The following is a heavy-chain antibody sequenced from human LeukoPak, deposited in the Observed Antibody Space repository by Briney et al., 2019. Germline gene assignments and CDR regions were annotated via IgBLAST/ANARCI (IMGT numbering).Heavy chain of an antibody. CDR1: GGSISSSSYY. V-gene: IGHV4-39*07. D-gene: IGHD3-10*01. J-gene: IGHJ4*02. CDR3: ARDLNNYYGSGTLDY. Sequence: PSETLSLTCTVSGGSISSSSYYWGWIRQPPGKGLEWIGSIYYSGSTYYNPSLKSRVTISVDTSKNQFSLKLSSVTAADTAVYYCARDLNNYYGSGTLDYWGQGTLVTVSS. CDR2: IYYSGST.